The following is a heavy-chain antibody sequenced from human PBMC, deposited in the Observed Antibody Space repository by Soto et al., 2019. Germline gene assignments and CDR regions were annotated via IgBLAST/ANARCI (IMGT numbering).Heavy chain of an antibody. V-gene: IGHV1-69*13. CDR1: GGTFSSFA. J-gene: IGHJ5*02. CDR3: AREAAAGTNRFDP. Sequence: ASGKVSCKASGGTFSSFAIIWVRQAPGQGLEWMGGVIPIFGTTDYAQKFQGRVTIIADESTSTAYMELSSLRSEDTAVYYCAREAAAGTNRFDPRGQGTLVIVSS. D-gene: IGHD6-13*01. CDR2: VIPIFGTT.